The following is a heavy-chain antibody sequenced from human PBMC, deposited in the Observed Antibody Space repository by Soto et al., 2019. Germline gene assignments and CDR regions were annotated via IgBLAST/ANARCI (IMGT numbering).Heavy chain of an antibody. CDR2: IYYNGNT. Sequence: PSETLSLTCTVSGASISSGGYYWSWIRQHPGKGLEWIGYIYYNGNTYYNPSLKSRVTISLDTSDNQFSLRLSSVTAADTAVYFCARLSLTNYGARWFDPWGQGTLVTVSS. CDR1: GASISSGGYY. V-gene: IGHV4-31*03. J-gene: IGHJ5*02. CDR3: ARLSLTNYGARWFDP. D-gene: IGHD4-17*01.